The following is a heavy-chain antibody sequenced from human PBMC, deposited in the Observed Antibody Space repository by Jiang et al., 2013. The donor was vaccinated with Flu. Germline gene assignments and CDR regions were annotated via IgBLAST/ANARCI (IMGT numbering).Heavy chain of an antibody. Sequence: RLSCAASGFTFSSYAMHWVRQAPGKGLEWVAVISYDGSNKYYADSVKGRFTISRDNSKNTLYLQMNSLRAEDTAVYYCARDQYNYYGAAYGYYGMDVWGQGP. J-gene: IGHJ6*02. D-gene: IGHD3-10*01. CDR3: ARDQYNYYGAAYGYYGMDV. V-gene: IGHV3-30*04. CDR2: ISYDGSNK. CDR1: GFTFSSYA.